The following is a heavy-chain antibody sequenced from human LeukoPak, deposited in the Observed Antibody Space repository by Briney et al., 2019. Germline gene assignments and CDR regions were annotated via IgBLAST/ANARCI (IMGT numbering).Heavy chain of an antibody. CDR3: ARDRGPYCSSTSCYGAKWNYGMDV. D-gene: IGHD2-2*01. CDR1: GGSISSGGYY. Sequence: SQTLSLTCTVSGGSISSGGYYWSWISQHPGKGLEWIGYIYYSGSTYYNPSIKSRVTISVDTSKNQFSLKLSSVTAADRAVYYCARDRGPYCSSTSCYGAKWNYGMDVWGKGTTVTVSS. CDR2: IYYSGST. J-gene: IGHJ6*04. V-gene: IGHV4-31*03.